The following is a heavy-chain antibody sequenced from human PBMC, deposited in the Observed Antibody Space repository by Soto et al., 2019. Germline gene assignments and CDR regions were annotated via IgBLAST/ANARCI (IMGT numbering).Heavy chain of an antibody. D-gene: IGHD3-22*01. V-gene: IGHV1-69*01. CDR1: GGTFSSYA. CDR3: ARDQENYYDSSGYRYFDY. J-gene: IGHJ4*02. Sequence: QVPLVQSGAEVKKPGSSVKVSCKASGGTFSSYAISWVRQAPGQGLEWMGGSIPIFGTANYAQKFQGRVTITADESTSTAYMELSSLRSEDTAVYYCARDQENYYDSSGYRYFDYWGQGTLVTVSS. CDR2: SIPIFGTA.